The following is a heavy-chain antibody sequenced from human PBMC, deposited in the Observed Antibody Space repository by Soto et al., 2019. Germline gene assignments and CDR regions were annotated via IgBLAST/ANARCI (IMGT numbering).Heavy chain of an antibody. CDR1: GFTVSTNY. V-gene: IGHV3-66*01. J-gene: IGHJ4*02. CDR2: IYSGGTT. Sequence: GGSLRLSCTASGFTVSTNYMSWVRQSPGKGLEWVSVIYSGGTTYYADSVKGRFTISRDNSKNTLYLQMNSLRVEDTAVYYCARGHSTSWHLFDYWGQGTLVTVSS. CDR3: ARGHSTSWHLFDY. D-gene: IGHD6-13*01.